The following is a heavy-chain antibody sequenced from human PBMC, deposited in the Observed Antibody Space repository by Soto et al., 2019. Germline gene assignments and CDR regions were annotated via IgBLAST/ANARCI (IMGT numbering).Heavy chain of an antibody. J-gene: IGHJ4*02. CDR3: ARDVDADFRTDFDY. Sequence: PGGSLRLSCSASGFTFSIYAIHWIRRAPGKGLEWISYISGNGEIIQYAASARGRFTISRDNAENSVYLEMDSLRAEDTALYFCARDVDADFRTDFDYWGRGTLVTVSS. CDR1: GFTFSIYA. V-gene: IGHV3-11*01. CDR2: ISGNGEII. D-gene: IGHD4-17*01.